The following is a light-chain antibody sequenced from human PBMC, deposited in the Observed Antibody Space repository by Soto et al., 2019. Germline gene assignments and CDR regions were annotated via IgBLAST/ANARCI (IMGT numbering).Light chain of an antibody. V-gene: IGKV1-6*01. CDR3: LQDYGDSWT. CDR2: AAS. CDR1: QAITNN. J-gene: IGKJ1*01. Sequence: IHLTQSPSSLSASVGDRVTITCRASQAITNNLAWYQQKPGQAPKLLIYAASNLYTGVPSRFSGSRSGTEFTLTISSLQPEDFASYYCLQDYGDSWTFGQGTKVDIK.